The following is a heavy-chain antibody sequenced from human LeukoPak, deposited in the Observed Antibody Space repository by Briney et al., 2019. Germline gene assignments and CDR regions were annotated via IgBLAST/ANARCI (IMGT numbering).Heavy chain of an antibody. CDR2: IWYDGSNK. Sequence: GGSLRLSCAASGLTFSSYGMHWVRQAPGKGLEWVAVIWYDGSNKYYADSVKGRFTISRDNSKNTLYLQMNSLRAEDTAVYYCAKADSSGWYEMADYFDYWGQGTLVTVSS. V-gene: IGHV3-33*06. D-gene: IGHD6-19*01. CDR1: GLTFSSYG. CDR3: AKADSSGWYEMADYFDY. J-gene: IGHJ4*02.